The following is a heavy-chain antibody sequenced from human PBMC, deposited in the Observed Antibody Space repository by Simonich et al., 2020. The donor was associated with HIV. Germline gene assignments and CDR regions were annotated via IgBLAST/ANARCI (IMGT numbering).Heavy chain of an antibody. CDR2: INHSGIT. D-gene: IGHD3-3*01. V-gene: IGHV4-34*01. CDR3: ARRDRELILYFDY. J-gene: IGHJ4*02. Sequence: QVQLQQWGAGLLKPSETLSLTCAVYGGSFSGYYWSWIRQPPGKGLEWIVEINHSGITKYKSSLNSRATISVDKSKNQFSLKLSSVTAADTAIYYCARRDRELILYFDYWGQGNLVTVSS. CDR1: GGSFSGYY.